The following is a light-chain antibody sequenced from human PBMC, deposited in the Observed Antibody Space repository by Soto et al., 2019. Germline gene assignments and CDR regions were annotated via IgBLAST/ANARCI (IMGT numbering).Light chain of an antibody. J-gene: IGKJ4*01. V-gene: IGKV3-15*01. CDR1: QSVSSN. Sequence: ERVMTQSPATLSVSPGEKVTLSCRASQSVSSNLAWYQQKPGQAPRLLIYGASTRATGIPARFSGGGSGTDFTLTISRLEPEDFAVYYCQQFSSYPLTFGGGTKVDIK. CDR2: GAS. CDR3: QQFSSYPLT.